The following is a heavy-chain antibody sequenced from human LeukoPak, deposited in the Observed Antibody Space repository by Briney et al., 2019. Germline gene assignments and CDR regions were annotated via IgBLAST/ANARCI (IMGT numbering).Heavy chain of an antibody. CDR1: GGTFSSYA. CDR2: IIPILGIA. V-gene: IGHV1-69*04. D-gene: IGHD5-12*01. CDR3: ARSVFRGSLFY. Sequence: SVKVSCKASGGTFSSYAISWVRQAPGQGLEWMGRIIPILGIANYAQKFQGRVTITADKSTSTAYMELSSLRSEDTAVYFCARSVFRGSLFYWGQGTLVTVSS. J-gene: IGHJ4*02.